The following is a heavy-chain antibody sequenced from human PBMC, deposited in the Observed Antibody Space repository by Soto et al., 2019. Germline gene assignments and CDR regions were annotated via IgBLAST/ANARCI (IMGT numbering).Heavy chain of an antibody. D-gene: IGHD2-2*01. V-gene: IGHV3-30*18. CDR1: GFTFSSYG. CDR2: ISYDGSNK. Sequence: QVQLVESGGGVVQPGRSLRLSCAASGFTFSSYGRHWVRQAPGKGLEWVAVISYDGSNKYYADSVKGRFTISRDNSKNTLYLQMNSLRDEDTAVYYCAKDIVVVSAAIYYYYGMDVWGRGTTVTVSS. CDR3: AKDIVVVSAAIYYYYGMDV. J-gene: IGHJ6*02.